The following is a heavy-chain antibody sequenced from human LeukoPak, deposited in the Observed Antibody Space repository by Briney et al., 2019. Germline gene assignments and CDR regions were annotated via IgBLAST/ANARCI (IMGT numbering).Heavy chain of an antibody. D-gene: IGHD4-11*01. Sequence: ASVKVSCKASGYTFTDYYIHWVRQAPGQGLEWMGWINPNSGGTNYAQKFQGRVTMTRDTSISTAYMELSSLRSDDTAVYYCAKSAQYSSAWFTGCFDYWGQGSLVTVSS. V-gene: IGHV1-2*02. CDR1: GYTFTDYY. CDR2: INPNSGGT. CDR3: AKSAQYSSAWFTGCFDY. J-gene: IGHJ4*02.